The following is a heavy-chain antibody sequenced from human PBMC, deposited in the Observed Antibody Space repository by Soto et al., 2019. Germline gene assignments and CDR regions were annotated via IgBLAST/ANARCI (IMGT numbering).Heavy chain of an antibody. CDR2: ISASGRS. Sequence: QVQLQESGPGLVKPSETLSLTCTVSGDFISNFYWSWIRQPAGKGLQSLGRISASGRSNYNPNLLSRVAMSLDTSKNHFSLSLASLSAADTAVYLCARGMGRYFDLWGRGTLFTVFS. J-gene: IGHJ2*01. V-gene: IGHV4-4*07. CDR1: GDFISNFY. D-gene: IGHD2-8*01. CDR3: ARGMGRYFDL.